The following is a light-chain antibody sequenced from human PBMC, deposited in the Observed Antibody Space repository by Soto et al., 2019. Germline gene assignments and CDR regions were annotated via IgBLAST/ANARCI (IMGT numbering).Light chain of an antibody. V-gene: IGKV1-39*01. CDR3: QQGYSNPRT. CDR2: AAS. CDR1: QSISTY. J-gene: IGKJ2*02. Sequence: DIPMTQSPSSLSASVGDRVTITCRASQSISTYLNWYQQIPGKAPKLLIYAASTLQSGVPSRFSGGGYVTDFTLTISSLQPEDFATYFCQQGYSNPRTFGQGTKLEIK.